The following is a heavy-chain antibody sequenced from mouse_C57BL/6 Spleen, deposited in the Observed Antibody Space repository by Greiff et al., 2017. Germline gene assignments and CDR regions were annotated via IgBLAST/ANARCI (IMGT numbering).Heavy chain of an antibody. D-gene: IGHD4-1*01. J-gene: IGHJ2*01. V-gene: IGHV1-85*01. CDR3: ARLNWDDY. CDR1: GYTFTSYD. Sequence: VQRVESGPELVKPGASVKLSCKASGYTFTSYDINWVKQRPGQGLEWIGWIYPRGGSTKYNEKFKGKATLTVDTSSSTAYMVLHSLTSVDSAVYFCARLNWDDYWGQGTTLTVSS. CDR2: IYPRGGST.